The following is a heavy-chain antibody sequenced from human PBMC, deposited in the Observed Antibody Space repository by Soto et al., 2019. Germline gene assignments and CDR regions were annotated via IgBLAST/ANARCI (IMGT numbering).Heavy chain of an antibody. CDR3: LRGGGYEYYFGMDV. J-gene: IGHJ6*02. CDR2: IDPGDSNT. CDR1: GYSFTSYW. V-gene: IGHV5-10-1*01. Sequence: GESLKISCNGSGYSFTSYWITWVRQTPGKGLEWMGRIDPGDSNTHYSPSFQGHVTFSADTSITTAYLQWSSLKASDTAMYYCLRGGGYEYYFGMDVWGQGTTVTVSS. D-gene: IGHD2-15*01.